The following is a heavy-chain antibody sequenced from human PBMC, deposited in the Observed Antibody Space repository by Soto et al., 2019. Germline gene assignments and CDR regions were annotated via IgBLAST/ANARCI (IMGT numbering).Heavy chain of an antibody. CDR3: AREEVAYYGSGSYNWFDP. V-gene: IGHV4-31*03. CDR2: IYNSGST. D-gene: IGHD3-10*01. Sequence: QVQLQESGPGLVKPSQTLSLTCTVSGGSINSGGYYWSWIRQHPGKGLEWIGYIYNSGSTYYNPSLRTRITISVDTSKDLFSLKLSSVTVADTAVYYCAREEVAYYGSGSYNWFDPWGQGTLVTVSS. J-gene: IGHJ5*02. CDR1: GGSINSGGYY.